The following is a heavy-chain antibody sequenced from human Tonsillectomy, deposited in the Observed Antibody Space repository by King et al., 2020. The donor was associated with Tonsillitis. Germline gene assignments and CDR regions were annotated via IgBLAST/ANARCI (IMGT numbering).Heavy chain of an antibody. D-gene: IGHD3-22*01. Sequence: EVQLVESGGGVVRPGGSLRLSCAASGFTFDDYAMSWVRQAPGKGLEGVSGIHWHGDSRGYADSVKGRFTISRDNAKNSLYLQMNSLRAEDTALYYCARLRGALIVVVIGAFDIWGQGTMVTVSS. V-gene: IGHV3-20*04. J-gene: IGHJ3*02. CDR3: ARLRGALIVVVIGAFDI. CDR2: IHWHGDSR. CDR1: GFTFDDYA.